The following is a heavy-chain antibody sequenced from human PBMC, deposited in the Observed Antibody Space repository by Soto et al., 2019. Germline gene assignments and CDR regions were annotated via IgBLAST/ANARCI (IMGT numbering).Heavy chain of an antibody. V-gene: IGHV3-33*01. J-gene: IGHJ6*02. CDR1: GFTFSSYG. CDR2: IWYDGSNK. Sequence: XESLKLSCAASGFTFSSYGMHWVRQAPGKGLEWVAVIWYDGSNKYYADSVKGRFTISRDNSKNTLYLQMNSLRAEDTAVYYCARMYYYGSGSYYMGGMDVWGQGTTVTVSS. D-gene: IGHD3-10*01. CDR3: ARMYYYGSGSYYMGGMDV.